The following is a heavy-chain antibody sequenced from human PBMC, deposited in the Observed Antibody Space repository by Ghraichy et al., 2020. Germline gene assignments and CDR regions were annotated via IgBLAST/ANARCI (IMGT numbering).Heavy chain of an antibody. D-gene: IGHD2-2*01. CDR1: GGSFSGYY. Sequence: SETLSLTCAVYGGSFSGYYWSWIRQPPGKGLEWIGEINHSGSTNYNLSLKSRVTISVDTSKNQFSLKLSSVTAADTAVYYCARGLCRGTSCYPAVTNWFDPWGQGTLVTVSS. V-gene: IGHV4-34*01. CDR3: ARGLCRGTSCYPAVTNWFDP. CDR2: INHSGST. J-gene: IGHJ5*02.